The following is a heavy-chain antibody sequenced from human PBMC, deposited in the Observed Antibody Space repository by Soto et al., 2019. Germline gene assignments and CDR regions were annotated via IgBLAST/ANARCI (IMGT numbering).Heavy chain of an antibody. CDR3: ARTAVPGIAAAGTLGGMDV. D-gene: IGHD6-13*01. CDR1: GYTFTGYY. CDR2: INPNSGGT. J-gene: IGHJ6*02. Sequence: ASGKVSCEASGYTFTGYYMHWVRQAPGQWLEWMGWINPNSGGTNYAQKFQGRVTMTRDTSISTAYMELSRLRSDDTAVYYCARTAVPGIAAAGTLGGMDVWGQGTTVTVSS. V-gene: IGHV1-2*02.